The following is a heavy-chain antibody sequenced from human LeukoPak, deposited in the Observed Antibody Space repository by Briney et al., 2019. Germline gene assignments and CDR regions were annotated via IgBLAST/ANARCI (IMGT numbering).Heavy chain of an antibody. CDR1: GGSISSSSYY. J-gene: IGHJ4*02. D-gene: IGHD3-3*01. CDR2: INHRGST. CDR3: ARGRVLRFLEWPLRVWYFDY. Sequence: RTSETLSLTCTVSGGSISSSSYYWSWIRQPPGKGLEWSGEINHRGSTNYNPSLKSRVTISVDTAKNQFSLKLSSVTAADTAVYYCARGRVLRFLEWPLRVWYFDYWGQGTLVTVSS. V-gene: IGHV4-39*07.